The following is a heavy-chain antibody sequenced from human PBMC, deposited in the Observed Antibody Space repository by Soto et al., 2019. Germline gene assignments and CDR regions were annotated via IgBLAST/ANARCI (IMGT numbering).Heavy chain of an antibody. J-gene: IGHJ4*02. V-gene: IGHV1-69*02. D-gene: IGHD3-10*01. CDR3: ATNYGSGYRAFDY. CDR2: INPILSVS. CDR1: GDTFSFYS. Sequence: QVQLVQSGAEVQKPGSSVKVSCKASGDTFSFYSINWVRQAPGLGLEWMGRINPILSVSNYAQKFQGRVTITADKSTSTAYMELSSLRSEDTAMYYCATNYGSGYRAFDYWGQGALGTVSS.